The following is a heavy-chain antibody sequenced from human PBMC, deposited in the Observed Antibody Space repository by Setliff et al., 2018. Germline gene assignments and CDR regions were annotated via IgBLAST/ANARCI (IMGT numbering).Heavy chain of an antibody. CDR1: GYSISSGYY. D-gene: IGHD4-17*01. CDR2: IYHNGNS. V-gene: IGHV4-38-2*01. J-gene: IGHJ4*02. CDR3: ARQIDYGDLLYFDY. Sequence: NPSETLSLTCSVSGYSISSGYYWGWIRQPPGKGLEWIGSIYHNGNSYYNPSLKSRVTISVDTSKNQLSLKLNSVTAADTAVYYCARQIDYGDLLYFDYWGQGTLVTVSS.